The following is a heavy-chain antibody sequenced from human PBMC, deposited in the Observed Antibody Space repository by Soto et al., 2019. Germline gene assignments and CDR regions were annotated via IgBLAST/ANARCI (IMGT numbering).Heavy chain of an antibody. V-gene: IGHV4-34*01. CDR1: GASFSGYY. CDR3: ARGVKVWGSYRSDAFDI. Sequence: ESLSLTCSVYGASFSGYYWSGIRQPPGKGLEWIGEINHSGSTNYNPSLKSRVTISVDTSKNQFSLNLSSVTAADTAVYYCARGVKVWGSYRSDAFDIWGQGTMVTVSS. J-gene: IGHJ3*02. D-gene: IGHD3-16*02. CDR2: INHSGST.